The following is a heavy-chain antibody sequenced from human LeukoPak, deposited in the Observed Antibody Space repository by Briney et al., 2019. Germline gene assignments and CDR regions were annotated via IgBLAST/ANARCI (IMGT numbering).Heavy chain of an antibody. D-gene: IGHD6-13*01. V-gene: IGHV3-21*04. CDR2: NSTDSRYI. J-gene: IGHJ3*02. CDR3: AKDMEAAAGNDAFDI. Sequence: GGSLRLSCAASGFTFSSYSLTWVRQAPGKGLEWVSDNSTDSRYIYYADSVQGRFTISRDNAQNSLYLQMNSLRAEDTALYYCAKDMEAAAGNDAFDIWGQGTMVTVSS. CDR1: GFTFSSYS.